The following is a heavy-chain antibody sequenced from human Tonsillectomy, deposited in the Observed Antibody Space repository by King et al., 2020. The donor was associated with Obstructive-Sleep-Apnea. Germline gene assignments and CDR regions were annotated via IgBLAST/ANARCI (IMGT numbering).Heavy chain of an antibody. CDR2: ISWDIGII. D-gene: IGHD3-10*01. CDR1: GFIFEEYA. Sequence: EVQLVESGGALVQPGRSLRLSCAASGFIFEEYAMHWVRQAPGKGLEWVSGISWDIGIIAYAYSVKGRFHISRDNAKNSLYLQMNSLRVEDTALFYCAKDPFGSGLTHVDHWGHGTLVTVSS. V-gene: IGHV3-9*01. J-gene: IGHJ4*01. CDR3: AKDPFGSGLTHVDH.